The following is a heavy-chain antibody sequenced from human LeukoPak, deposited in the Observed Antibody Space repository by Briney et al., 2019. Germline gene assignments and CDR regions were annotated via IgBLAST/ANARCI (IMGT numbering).Heavy chain of an antibody. J-gene: IGHJ4*02. CDR3: ARENSGSYREFDY. V-gene: IGHV4-59*12. CDR2: VYHSGST. D-gene: IGHD1-26*01. CDR1: GGSISNYY. Sequence: SETLSLTCTVSGGSISNYYWSWIRQPPGKELEWIGYVYHSGSTNYNPSLKSRVTISQDTSKNQFSLKLSSVTAADTAVFYCARENSGSYREFDYWGQGTLVTVSS.